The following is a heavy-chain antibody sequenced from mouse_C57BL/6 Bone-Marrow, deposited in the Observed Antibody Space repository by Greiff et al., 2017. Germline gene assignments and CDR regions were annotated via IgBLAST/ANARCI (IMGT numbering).Heavy chain of an antibody. V-gene: IGHV1-54*01. J-gene: IGHJ3*01. Sequence: VQLQQSGAELVRPGTSVKVSCKASGYAFTNYLIEWVKQRPGQGLEWIGVINPGSGGTNYNEKFKGKATLTADKSSSTAYMQLSSLTSEDSAVYFCARQVGPWFAYWGQGTLVTVSA. CDR2: INPGSGGT. CDR3: ARQVGPWFAY. CDR1: GYAFTNYL.